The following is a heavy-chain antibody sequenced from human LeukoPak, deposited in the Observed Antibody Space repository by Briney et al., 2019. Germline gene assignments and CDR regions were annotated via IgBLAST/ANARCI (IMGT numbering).Heavy chain of an antibody. CDR2: IHHIGGT. J-gene: IGHJ4*02. V-gene: IGHV4-59*01. CDR3: ARPSSMVRGQTGYFDY. Sequence: SETLSLTCTVSGDSISNYYWSWIRQPPGKGLEWIGSIHHIGGTNYNPSLKSRVTISVDSSKNQFSLRLSSLTAADTAVYYCARPSSMVRGQTGYFDYWGQGTLVTVSS. CDR1: GDSISNYY. D-gene: IGHD3-10*01.